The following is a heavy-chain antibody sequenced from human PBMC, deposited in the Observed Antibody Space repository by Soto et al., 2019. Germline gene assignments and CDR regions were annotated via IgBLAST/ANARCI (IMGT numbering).Heavy chain of an antibody. D-gene: IGHD3-22*01. CDR2: IIPIFGTA. J-gene: IGHJ2*01. Sequence: SVKVSCKASGGTFRCYAISWVRQAPGQGLEWMGGIIPIFGTANYAQKFQGRVTITADESTSTAYMELSSLRSEDTAVYYCARVDYYDSSGYPWYFDLWGRGTLVTVSS. CDR1: GGTFRCYA. CDR3: ARVDYYDSSGYPWYFDL. V-gene: IGHV1-69*13.